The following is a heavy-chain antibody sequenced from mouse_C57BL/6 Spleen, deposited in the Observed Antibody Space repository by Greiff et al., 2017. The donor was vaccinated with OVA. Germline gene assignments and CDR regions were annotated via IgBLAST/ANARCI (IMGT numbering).Heavy chain of an antibody. J-gene: IGHJ2*01. V-gene: IGHV5-4*01. CDR1: GFTFSSYA. D-gene: IGHD2-1*01. CDR2: ISDGGSYT. Sequence: EVKLMESGGGLVKPGGSLKLSCAASGFTFSSYAMSWVRQTPEKRLEWVATISDGGSYTYYPDNVKGRFTISRDNAKNNLYLQMSHLKSEDTAMYYCARDSLDGNFFFDYWGQGTTLTVSS. CDR3: ARDSLDGNFFFDY.